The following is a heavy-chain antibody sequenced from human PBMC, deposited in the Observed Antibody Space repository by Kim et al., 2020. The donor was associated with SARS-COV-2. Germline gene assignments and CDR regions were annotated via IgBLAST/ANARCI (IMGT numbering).Heavy chain of an antibody. J-gene: IGHJ4*02. D-gene: IGHD6-13*01. CDR3: ARRGYSSSWYYFDY. V-gene: IGHV4-34*01. Sequence: NPTLKSRVTISVATSKTQCSLKLSSVTAADTAVYYCARRGYSSSWYYFDYWGQGTLVTVSS.